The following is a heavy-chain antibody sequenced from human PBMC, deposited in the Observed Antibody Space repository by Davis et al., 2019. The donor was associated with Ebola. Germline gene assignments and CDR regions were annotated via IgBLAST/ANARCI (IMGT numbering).Heavy chain of an antibody. V-gene: IGHV1-8*02. J-gene: IGHJ4*02. D-gene: IGHD3-9*01. CDR2: MNPNSGNT. CDR3: ARGRGHVLRFFDWLDDFDY. CDR1: DHTGYNYG. Sequence: ASVKVSCKASDHTGYNYGMNWVRQATGQGLEWMGWMNPNSGNTGYAQKFQGRVTMTRNTSISTAYMELSSLRSEDTAVYYCARGRGHVLRFFDWLDDFDYWGQGTLVTVSS.